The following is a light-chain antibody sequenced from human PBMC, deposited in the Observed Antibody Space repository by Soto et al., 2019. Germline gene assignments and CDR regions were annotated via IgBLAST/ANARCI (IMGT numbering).Light chain of an antibody. J-gene: IGLJ2*01. Sequence: QSSLTQPASVSGSHGQSITISCTGSSSDVGAYNYVSWYQHHPGEAPKLIIYRVTKRPSGVSSRFSASKSGNTASLTISGLQAEDECHYYCSSYTSTNTVIFGGGTKFTVL. CDR2: RVT. CDR1: SSDVGAYNY. CDR3: SSYTSTNTVI. V-gene: IGLV2-14*01.